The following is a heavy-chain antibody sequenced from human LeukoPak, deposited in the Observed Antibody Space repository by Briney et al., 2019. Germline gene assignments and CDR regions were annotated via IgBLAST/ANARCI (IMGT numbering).Heavy chain of an antibody. V-gene: IGHV3-30*18. D-gene: IGHD6-19*01. CDR3: AKGGDPGYSSGWYAFDY. Sequence: GRSLRLSCAASGFTFSSYGMHWVRQAPGKGLEWVAVISYDGGNKYYADSVKGRFTISRDNSKNTLYLQMNSLRAEDTAVYYCAKGGDPGYSSGWYAFDYWGQGTLVTVSS. J-gene: IGHJ4*02. CDR1: GFTFSSYG. CDR2: ISYDGGNK.